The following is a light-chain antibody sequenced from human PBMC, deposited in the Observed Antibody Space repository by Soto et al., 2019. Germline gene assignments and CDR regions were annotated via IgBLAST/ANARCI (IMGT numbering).Light chain of an antibody. CDR1: QGISDD. J-gene: IGKJ1*01. CDR2: AAS. Sequence: DIQMTQSPSSLSASVGDRVIITCRASQGISDDLGWYQQKPGKAPKRLIYAASILQSGVPTRFSGSGSGTDFTLTISSLQPDDFASYYCLQHNTFPWTFGPGTKVEVK. CDR3: LQHNTFPWT. V-gene: IGKV1-17*01.